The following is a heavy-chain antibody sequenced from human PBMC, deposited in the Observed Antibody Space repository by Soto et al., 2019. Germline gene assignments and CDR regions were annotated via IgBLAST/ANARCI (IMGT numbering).Heavy chain of an antibody. CDR2: ISYDGSNK. Sequence: GGSLRLSCAASGFTFSSYGMHWVRQAPGKGLEWVAVISYDGSNKYYADSVKGRFTISRDNSKNTLYLQMNSLRAEDTAIYYCAHGSLTPDYWGQGTLVTVS. CDR1: GFTFSSYG. V-gene: IGHV3-30*03. CDR3: AHGSLTPDY. J-gene: IGHJ4*02.